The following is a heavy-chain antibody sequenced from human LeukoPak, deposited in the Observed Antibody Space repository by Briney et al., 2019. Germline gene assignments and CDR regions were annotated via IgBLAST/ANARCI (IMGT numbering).Heavy chain of an antibody. CDR1: GGSISSSSYY. CDR3: ARHDSSGPYNAFDI. Sequence: PSETLSLTCTVSGGSISSSSYYWGWIRQPPGTGLEWIGSVYYGGNINYNPSLKSRVTISVDTSKNQFSLKLSSVTATDTAVYYCARHDSSGPYNAFDIWGQGTMVTVSS. J-gene: IGHJ3*02. V-gene: IGHV4-39*01. CDR2: VYYGGNI. D-gene: IGHD3-22*01.